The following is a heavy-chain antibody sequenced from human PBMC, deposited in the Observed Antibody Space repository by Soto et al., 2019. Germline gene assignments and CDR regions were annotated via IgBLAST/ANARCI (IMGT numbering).Heavy chain of an antibody. CDR3: ARGARIAYYYYGMDV. V-gene: IGHV3-33*01. J-gene: IGHJ6*02. D-gene: IGHD2-15*01. Sequence: GGSLRLSCAASGFTFSSYGMHWVRQAPGKGLEWVAVIWYDGSNKYYADSVKGRLTISRDNSKNTLYLQMNSLRAEDTAVYYCARGARIAYYYYGMDVWGQGTTVTVSS. CDR2: IWYDGSNK. CDR1: GFTFSSYG.